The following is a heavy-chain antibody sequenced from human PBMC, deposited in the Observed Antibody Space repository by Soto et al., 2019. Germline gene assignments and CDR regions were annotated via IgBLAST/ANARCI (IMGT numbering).Heavy chain of an antibody. J-gene: IGHJ4*02. Sequence: VQSGGETKKPGASVVVSWKTSVYTFTYFYIHWVRLGPGQGLECMGWINPKNGGTRHAQKFEGRVTTTRDTPTNTVYMELNRLTSDDRGVYFCARRDRSGSLDFWGQGPLVTVSS. D-gene: IGHD5-18*01. CDR3: ARRDRSGSLDF. CDR2: INPKNGGT. CDR1: VYTFTYFY. V-gene: IGHV1-2*02.